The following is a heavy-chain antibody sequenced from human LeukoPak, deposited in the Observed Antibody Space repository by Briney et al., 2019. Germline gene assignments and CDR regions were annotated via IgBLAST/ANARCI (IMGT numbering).Heavy chain of an antibody. CDR1: GYTFTGYY. CDR2: INPNSGGT. D-gene: IGHD2-15*01. J-gene: IGHJ5*02. V-gene: IGHV1-2*02. Sequence: GASVKVSCKASGYTFTGYYMHWVRQAPGQGLEWMGWINPNSGGTNYAQKFQGRVTMIRDTSISTTYMELSSLRSDDTAVYYCARAPYCIGGDCYSGVYWFDPWGQGTLVTVSS. CDR3: ARAPYCIGGDCYSGVYWFDP.